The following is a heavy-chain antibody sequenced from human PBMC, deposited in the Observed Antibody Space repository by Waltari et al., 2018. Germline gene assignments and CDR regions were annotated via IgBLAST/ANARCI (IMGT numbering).Heavy chain of an antibody. D-gene: IGHD2-21*01. Sequence: QLQLQESGPGLVKPSETLSLTCTVSGGSISSSSYYWGWIRQPPGKGLEWIGSIYYRGTTYYNPSLKSRVTISVDTSKNQFSLKLSSVTAADTAVYYCARRVNIVVVIAIARGAFDIWGQGTMVTVSS. CDR1: GGSISSSSYY. V-gene: IGHV4-39*07. CDR2: IYYRGTT. CDR3: ARRVNIVVVIAIARGAFDI. J-gene: IGHJ3*02.